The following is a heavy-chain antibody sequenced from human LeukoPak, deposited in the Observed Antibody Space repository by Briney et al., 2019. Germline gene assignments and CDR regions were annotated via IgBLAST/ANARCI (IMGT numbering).Heavy chain of an antibody. CDR3: AGDSSGLNYYYMDV. D-gene: IGHD7-27*01. CDR1: GFTFSTYS. J-gene: IGHJ6*03. Sequence: GGSLRLSCAASGFTFSTYSMNWVRQAPGKGLEWVSSIGSSENYIYYADSLKGRFTISRDNAENSLYLQMNSLGAEDTAVYYCAGDSSGLNYYYMDVWGKGTTVTISS. V-gene: IGHV3-21*01. CDR2: IGSSENYI.